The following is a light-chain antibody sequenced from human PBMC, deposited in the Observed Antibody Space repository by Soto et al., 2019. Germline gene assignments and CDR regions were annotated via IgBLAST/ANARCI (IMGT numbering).Light chain of an antibody. CDR1: QDISRY. J-gene: IGKJ2*01. CDR3: QQYDTLPYT. Sequence: DIQMTQSPSSLSASVGDRVTITCQASQDISRYLSWHQQKPGEAPRLLIHEASNLETGVPSRFSGTGSGTDFAFTISSLQPEDIATYYCQQYDTLPYTFGQGTKLEIK. CDR2: EAS. V-gene: IGKV1-33*01.